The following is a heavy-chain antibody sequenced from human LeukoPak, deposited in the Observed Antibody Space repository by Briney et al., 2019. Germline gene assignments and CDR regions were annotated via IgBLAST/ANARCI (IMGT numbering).Heavy chain of an antibody. CDR3: ARSPYCSSTSCYLFNWFDP. D-gene: IGHD2-2*01. CDR1: GYSISSGYY. J-gene: IGHJ5*02. Sequence: SETLSLTCAVSGYSISSGYYWGWSRPPPGKGLEGIGSIYLSGRTYYNPSLKDRATILVHKHKSQFSLERSSVTAADTAVYYCARSPYCSSTSCYLFNWFDPWGQGTLVTVSS. V-gene: IGHV4-38-2*01. CDR2: IYLSGRT.